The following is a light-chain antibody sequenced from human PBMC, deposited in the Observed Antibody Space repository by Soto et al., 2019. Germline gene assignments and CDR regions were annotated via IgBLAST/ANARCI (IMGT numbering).Light chain of an antibody. CDR2: DAS. J-gene: IGKJ4*01. CDR1: QSVSSY. V-gene: IGKV3-11*01. Sequence: EIVLTQSPATLSLSPGERATLSCRASQSVSSYLAWYQQKPGQAPRLLIYDASNRATGIPARFSGSGSETDFTLTISSREPEDFAVYYCQQRSNWPPTFGGGTKVEIK. CDR3: QQRSNWPPT.